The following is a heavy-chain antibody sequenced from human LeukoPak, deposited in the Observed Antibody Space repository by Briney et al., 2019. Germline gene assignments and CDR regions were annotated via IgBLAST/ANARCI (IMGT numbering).Heavy chain of an antibody. Sequence: PGDSLKISCKGTGYSFGRNWVGWIRQMPGKGLEWMRIINPVDFDTRYSPSSQGQVTMSADRSISTAYLQWSSLKASDSATYYCARHVRDTSDSSRRFDYWGQGSLVTVSS. CDR2: INPVDFDT. CDR1: GYSFGRNW. V-gene: IGHV5-51*01. CDR3: ARHVRDTSDSSRRFDY. J-gene: IGHJ4*02. D-gene: IGHD2-21*01.